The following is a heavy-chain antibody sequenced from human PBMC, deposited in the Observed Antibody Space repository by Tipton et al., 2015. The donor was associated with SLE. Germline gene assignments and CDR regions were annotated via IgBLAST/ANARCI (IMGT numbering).Heavy chain of an antibody. CDR2: IYYSGST. V-gene: IGHV4-39*07. D-gene: IGHD2/OR15-2a*01. CDR1: GGSISSSSYY. J-gene: IGHJ4*02. CDR3: VRSFQGMD. Sequence: TLSLTCTVSGGSISSSSYYWGWIRPPPGKGLEWIGNIYYSGSTDYNPSLKSRVTISADTSKSQFSLKLTSVTAADTAVYYCVRSFQGMDWGQGTLVTVSS.